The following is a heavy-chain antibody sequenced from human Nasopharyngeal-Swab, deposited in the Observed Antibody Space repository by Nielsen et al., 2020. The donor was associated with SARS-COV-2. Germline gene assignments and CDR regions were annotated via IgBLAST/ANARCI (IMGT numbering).Heavy chain of an antibody. Sequence: WIRQPPGKGLEWIGEINHSGSTNYNPSLKSRVTISVDTSKNQSSLKLSSVTAADTAVYYCARGSDYDFWSGYYYGMDVWGQGTTVTVSS. V-gene: IGHV4-34*01. D-gene: IGHD3-3*01. CDR3: ARGSDYDFWSGYYYGMDV. CDR2: INHSGST. J-gene: IGHJ6*02.